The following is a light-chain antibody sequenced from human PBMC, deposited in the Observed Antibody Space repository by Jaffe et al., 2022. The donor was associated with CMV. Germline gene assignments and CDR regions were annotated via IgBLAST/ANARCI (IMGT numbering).Light chain of an antibody. CDR2: QDN. V-gene: IGLV3-1*01. CDR3: QAWDSSYWV. CDR1: TLGDKY. J-gene: IGLJ3*02. Sequence: SYELTQPPSVSVSPGQTASITCSGDTLGDKYACWYQQKPRQSPVLVIYQDNRRPSGIPERFSGSNSGNTATLTISGTQTMDEADYYCQAWDSSYWVFGGGTKLTVL.